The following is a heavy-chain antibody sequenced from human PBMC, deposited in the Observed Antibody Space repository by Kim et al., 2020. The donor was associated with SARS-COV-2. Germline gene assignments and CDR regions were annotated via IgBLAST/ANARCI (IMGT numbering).Heavy chain of an antibody. Sequence: ASVKVSCKASGYTFTSYDINWVRQATGQGLEWMGWMNPNSGNTGYAQKFQGRVTMTRNTSISTAYMELSSLRSEDTAVYYCARGPLLDYYDSSGPYYFDYWGQGTLVTVSS. CDR1: GYTFTSYD. V-gene: IGHV1-8*01. CDR3: ARGPLLDYYDSSGPYYFDY. CDR2: MNPNSGNT. J-gene: IGHJ4*02. D-gene: IGHD3-22*01.